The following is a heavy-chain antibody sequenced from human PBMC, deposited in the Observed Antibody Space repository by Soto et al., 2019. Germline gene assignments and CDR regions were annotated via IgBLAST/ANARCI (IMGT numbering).Heavy chain of an antibody. D-gene: IGHD5-18*01. CDR3: ANRYGLYYFDT. J-gene: IGHJ4*02. CDR2: IYHTGST. CDR1: GGSISRSNW. Sequence: QVQLQESGPGLVKPSETLSLTCAVSGGSISRSNWWSWVRQPPGKGLASIGEIYHTGSTNYNPSLKSRVTMSVVNSNNQFSLKMSSVTAADTAVYYCANRYGLYYFDTWGQGTLVTVSS. V-gene: IGHV4-4*02.